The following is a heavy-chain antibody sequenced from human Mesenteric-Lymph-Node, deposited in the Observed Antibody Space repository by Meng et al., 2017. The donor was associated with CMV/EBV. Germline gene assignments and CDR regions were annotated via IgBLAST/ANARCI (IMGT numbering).Heavy chain of an antibody. CDR2: ISSSGNTR. J-gene: IGHJ6*02. CDR3: ARDSADFSSTYYCFFYYGMDV. CDR1: GFTFSDYY. Sequence: GGSLRLSCAASGFTFSDYYMGWFRQAPGKGLEWVSYISSSGNTRYYADSVKGRFTISRDNAKNSLYLQLNSVRAEDTAVYYCARDSADFSSTYYCFFYYGMDVWGQGTTVTVSS. D-gene: IGHD3-3*01. V-gene: IGHV3-11*04.